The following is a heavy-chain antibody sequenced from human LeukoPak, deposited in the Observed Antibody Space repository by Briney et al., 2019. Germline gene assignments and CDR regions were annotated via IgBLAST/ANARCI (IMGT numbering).Heavy chain of an antibody. V-gene: IGHV3-30*18. CDR1: GFTFSSYG. CDR2: ISYDGSNK. Sequence: GRSLRLSCAASGFTFSSYGMHWVRQAPGKGLEWVAVISYDGSNKYYADSVKGRFTISRDNSKNTLYLQMSSLRAEDTAVYYCAKDSTGPFDYWGQGTLVTVSS. D-gene: IGHD3-10*01. CDR3: AKDSTGPFDY. J-gene: IGHJ4*02.